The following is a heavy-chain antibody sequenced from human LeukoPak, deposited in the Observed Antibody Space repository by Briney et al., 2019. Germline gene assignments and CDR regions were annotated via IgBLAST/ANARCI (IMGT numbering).Heavy chain of an antibody. CDR1: GGSISSSSYY. J-gene: IGHJ4*02. CDR2: IYYSGST. D-gene: IGHD6-13*01. CDR3: ARVEIAAAGFFDY. V-gene: IGHV4-39*07. Sequence: SETLSLTCTVSGGSISSSSYYWGWIRQPPGKGLEWIGSIYYSGSTYYNPSLKSRVTISVDKSKNQFSLKLSSVTAADTAVYYCARVEIAAAGFFDYWGQGTLVTVSS.